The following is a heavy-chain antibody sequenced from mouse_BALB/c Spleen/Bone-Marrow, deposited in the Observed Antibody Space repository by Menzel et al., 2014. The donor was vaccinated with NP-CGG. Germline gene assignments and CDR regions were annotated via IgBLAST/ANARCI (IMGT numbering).Heavy chain of an antibody. CDR2: IDPSDSET. D-gene: IGHD1-1*01. CDR3: SYGSRAY. J-gene: IGHJ3*01. V-gene: IGHV1S126*01. Sequence: QVQLKESGPQLVRPGASVEISCKASGYSFTSYWMHWVKQRPGQGLEWIGMIDPSDSETRLNQKFKDKATLTVDKSSSTAYMQLSSPTSEDSALYYCSYGSRAYWGQGTLVTVSA. CDR1: GYSFTSYW.